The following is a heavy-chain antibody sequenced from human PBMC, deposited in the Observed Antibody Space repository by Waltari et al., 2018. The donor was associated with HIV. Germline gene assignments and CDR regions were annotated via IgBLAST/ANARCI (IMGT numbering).Heavy chain of an antibody. Sequence: QVQLQESGPGLVKPSETLSLTCTVSGGSISSYSWSWIRHPAGKGREWIGRIYTSGSTNYNPSLKSRVTMSVDTSKNQFSLKLSSVTAADTAVYYCAGGGTGMVVAARSDYYYYYGMDVWGQGTTVTVSS. CDR3: AGGGTGMVVAARSDYYYYYGMDV. CDR2: IYTSGST. V-gene: IGHV4-4*07. D-gene: IGHD2-15*01. CDR1: GGSISSYS. J-gene: IGHJ6*02.